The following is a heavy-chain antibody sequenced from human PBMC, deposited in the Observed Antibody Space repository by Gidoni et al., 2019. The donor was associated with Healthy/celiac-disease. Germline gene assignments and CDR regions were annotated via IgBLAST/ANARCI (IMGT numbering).Heavy chain of an antibody. D-gene: IGHD2-15*01. V-gene: IGHV3-73*02. Sequence: EVQLVESGGGLVQPGGSLKLSCAASGFTFSGSAVQWVRQASGKGREWVGLIRSKANSYATAYAASVKGRFTISRDDSKNTAYLQMNSLKTGDTAVYYCTRDYCSGGSCYSDDAFDIWGQGTMVTVSS. CDR3: TRDYCSGGSCYSDDAFDI. CDR2: IRSKANSYAT. J-gene: IGHJ3*02. CDR1: GFTFSGSA.